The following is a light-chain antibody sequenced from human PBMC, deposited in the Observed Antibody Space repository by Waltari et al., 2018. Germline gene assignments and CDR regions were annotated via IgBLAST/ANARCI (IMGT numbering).Light chain of an antibody. Sequence: KFMLTQSHSGSGSPGKTVTSACTRSSGSGTANSTQWYQPRPGSAPPPVIYENNQRPSGVPDRFSGSIDRSSNSASLTISGLKTEDEADYYCQSYDNNIWLFGGGTKLTVL. CDR2: ENN. J-gene: IGLJ3*02. V-gene: IGLV6-57*03. CDR1: SGSGTANS. CDR3: QSYDNNIWL.